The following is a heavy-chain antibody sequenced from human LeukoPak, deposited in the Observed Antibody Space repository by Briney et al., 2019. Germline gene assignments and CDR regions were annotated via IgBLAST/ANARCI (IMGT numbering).Heavy chain of an antibody. CDR3: ARHSNLGPSVAARLDYYALHV. D-gene: IGHD6-6*01. Sequence: PSETLSLTCTVSGGSISGYYWSWIRQPPGKALEWIAYIYSSGTNLYNPSSKSRVPIPVDSSKNQFSLELRSVTAADTAIYYCARHSNLGPSVAARLDYYALHVWGQGTTVTVFS. CDR2: IYSSGTN. CDR1: GGSISGYY. J-gene: IGHJ6*02. V-gene: IGHV4-59*08.